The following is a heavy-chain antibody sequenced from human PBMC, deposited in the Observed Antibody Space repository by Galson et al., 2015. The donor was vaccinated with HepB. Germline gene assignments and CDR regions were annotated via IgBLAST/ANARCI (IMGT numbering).Heavy chain of an antibody. CDR1: GFTFSSYA. CDR2: ISYDGSNK. Sequence: SLRLSCAASGFTFSSYAMHWVRQAPGKGLEWVAVISYDGSNKYYADSVKGRFTISRDNSKNTLYLQMNSLRAEDTAVYYCARDHSTDFYYYYGMDVWGQGTTVTVSS. J-gene: IGHJ6*02. V-gene: IGHV3-30-3*01. D-gene: IGHD4-11*01. CDR3: ARDHSTDFYYYYGMDV.